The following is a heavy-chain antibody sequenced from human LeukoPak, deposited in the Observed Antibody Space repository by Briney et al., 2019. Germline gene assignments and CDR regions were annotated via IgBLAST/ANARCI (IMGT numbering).Heavy chain of an antibody. J-gene: IGHJ4*02. D-gene: IGHD1-26*01. CDR1: GYSISTGYY. CDR2: IYYSGST. Sequence: SETLSLTCTVSGYSISTGYYWDWIRQPPGKGLEWIGYIYYSGSTNYNPSLKSRVTISVDTSKNQFSLKLSSVTAADTAVYYCARGVGATTPFVDYWGQGTLVTVSS. V-gene: IGHV4-61*01. CDR3: ARGVGATTPFVDY.